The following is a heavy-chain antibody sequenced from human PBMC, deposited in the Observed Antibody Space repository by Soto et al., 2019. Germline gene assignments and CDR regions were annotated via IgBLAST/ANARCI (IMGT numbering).Heavy chain of an antibody. D-gene: IGHD6-19*01. V-gene: IGHV1-69*08. CDR3: ARDRGAIAVACTRQDAFDI. J-gene: IGHJ3*02. CDR2: IIPILGIA. Sequence: QVQLVQSGAEVKKPGSSVKVSCKASGGTFSSYTISWVRQAPGQGLEWMGRIIPILGIANYAQKFQGRVTSTADKSTSTAYMELSSLTSEDTPVYYCARDRGAIAVACTRQDAFDIWGQGTMVTVSS. CDR1: GGTFSSYT.